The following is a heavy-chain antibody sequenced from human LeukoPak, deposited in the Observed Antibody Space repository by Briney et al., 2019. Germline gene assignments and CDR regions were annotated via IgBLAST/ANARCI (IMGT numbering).Heavy chain of an antibody. CDR3: ARGADGYNHYFDY. J-gene: IGHJ4*02. D-gene: IGHD5-24*01. V-gene: IGHV5-51*01. CDR2: IYPSDSDT. CDR1: GYSFTSYW. Sequence: GESLKISCQGSGYSFTSYWIGWVRQMPGKGLEWMGIIYPSDSDTRYSPSFQGQVTISADMSISTAYLQWSSLKASDTGMYYCARGADGYNHYFDYWGQGTLVTVSS.